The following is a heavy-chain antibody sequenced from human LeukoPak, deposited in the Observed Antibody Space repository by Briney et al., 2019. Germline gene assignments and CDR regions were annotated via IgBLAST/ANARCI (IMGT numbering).Heavy chain of an antibody. CDR2: IKQDASQE. CDR3: ARGGLTITMFGVPIIRNFDY. J-gene: IGHJ4*02. CDR1: GFTFSSYW. V-gene: IGHV3-7*01. D-gene: IGHD3-3*01. Sequence: GGSLRLSCAASGFTFSSYWMSWVRQAPGKGPEWVAHIKQDASQEYHVDSVKGRFTISRDNAKNSLFLQMNSLGAEDTAVYYCARGGLTITMFGVPIIRNFDYWGQGTLVTVSS.